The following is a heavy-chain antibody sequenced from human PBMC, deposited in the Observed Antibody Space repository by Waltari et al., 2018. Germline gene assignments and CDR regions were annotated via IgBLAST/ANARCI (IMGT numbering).Heavy chain of an antibody. Sequence: EVQLVESGGGLIQPGGSLRLSCAASGFTVNRYSRSWVRHTPGKGLEWVSVIYTNGDTYYAESVRGRFTISRDSSKNTVYLQMNSVRGEDTAIYYCTKRAAVPGWWDYWGQGTLVTVSS. CDR3: TKRAAVPGWWDY. CDR2: IYTNGDT. V-gene: IGHV3-53*01. CDR1: GFTVNRYS. J-gene: IGHJ4*02. D-gene: IGHD6-19*01.